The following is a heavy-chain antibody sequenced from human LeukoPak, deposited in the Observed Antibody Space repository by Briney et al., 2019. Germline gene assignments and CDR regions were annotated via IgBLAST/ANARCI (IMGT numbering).Heavy chain of an antibody. CDR3: CDGMDV. V-gene: IGHV3-33*01. Sequence: GRSLRLSCEAAGFAFSSYSMHWVRQAPGKGLEWVAAIWPDGSNKYYANSVKGRFTISRDNSKSMLYLQMNSLRAEDTAVYYCCDGMDVWGQGTTVAVSS. J-gene: IGHJ6*02. CDR1: GFAFSSYS. CDR2: IWPDGSNK.